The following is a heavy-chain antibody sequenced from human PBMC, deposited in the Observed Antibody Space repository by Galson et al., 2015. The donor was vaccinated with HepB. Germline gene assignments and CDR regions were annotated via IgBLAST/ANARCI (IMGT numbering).Heavy chain of an antibody. CDR3: ARHGGIRKTGWRIDY. J-gene: IGHJ4*02. D-gene: IGHD6-19*01. CDR1: GDSFTTYW. CDR2: IFPSDSDT. Sequence: QSGAEVKKSGESLKISCKVSGDSFTTYWIGWVRQMPGKGLEWMGVIFPSDSDTRYSPAFQGQVTISADKSISTAYLQWSSLKASDTAMYYCARHGGIRKTGWRIDYWGQGTLVTVSS. V-gene: IGHV5-51*01.